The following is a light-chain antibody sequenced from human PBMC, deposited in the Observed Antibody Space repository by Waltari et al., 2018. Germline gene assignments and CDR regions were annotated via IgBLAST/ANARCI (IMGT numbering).Light chain of an antibody. CDR3: QQYNSEPPT. Sequence: DIQMTQSPSSLSASVGDKVTITCQASKNINNWLAWYQEKPGKDPKSLIYQASNLESGVPSRFSGSGSGTDFSLTISSLQSEDFATYYCQQYNSEPPTFGQATKVEIK. V-gene: IGKV1-5*01. J-gene: IGKJ1*01. CDR1: KNINNW. CDR2: QAS.